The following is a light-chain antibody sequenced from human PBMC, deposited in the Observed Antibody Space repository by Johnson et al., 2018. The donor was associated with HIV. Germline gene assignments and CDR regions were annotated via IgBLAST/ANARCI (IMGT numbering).Light chain of an antibody. CDR2: DNN. J-gene: IGLJ1*01. CDR1: TSNFENYY. V-gene: IGLV1-51*01. Sequence: HSVLTQPPSVSAAPGQRVTISCSGSTSNFENYYVSWYQHLPGTAPKLLIYDNNKRSSGIPDRISGSKSGTSATLGITGLHTGDEADYDCGTWDTRLSAGHVFGTGTKVTGL. CDR3: GTWDTRLSAGHV.